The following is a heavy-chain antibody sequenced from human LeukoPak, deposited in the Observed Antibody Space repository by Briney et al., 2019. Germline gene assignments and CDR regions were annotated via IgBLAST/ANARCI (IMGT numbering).Heavy chain of an antibody. CDR3: ARGGVYSSGWYVDY. CDR2: ITSSSDI. J-gene: IGHJ4*02. CDR1: GFTFSSYS. D-gene: IGHD6-19*01. Sequence: GGSLRLSCAASGFTFSSYSMNWIRQAPGKGLEWVSAITSSSDIYYADSVKGRFTISRDNAKNSLYLQMNSLRAEDTAVYYCARGGVYSSGWYVDYWGQGTLVTVSS. V-gene: IGHV3-21*01.